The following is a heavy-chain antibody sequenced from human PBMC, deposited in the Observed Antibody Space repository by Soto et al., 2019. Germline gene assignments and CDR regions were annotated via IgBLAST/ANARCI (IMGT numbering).Heavy chain of an antibody. CDR1: GGTFSSYA. V-gene: IGHV1-69*13. J-gene: IGHJ6*02. CDR2: IIPIFGTA. D-gene: IGHD3-22*01. CDR3: ARVVTLNVPRITMIVGNYYYGMDV. Sequence: ASVKVSCKASGGTFSSYAISWVRQAPGQGLEWMGGIIPIFGTANYAQKFQGRVTITADESTSTAYMELSSLRSEDTAVYYCARVVTLNVPRITMIVGNYYYGMDVWGQGTTVTVSS.